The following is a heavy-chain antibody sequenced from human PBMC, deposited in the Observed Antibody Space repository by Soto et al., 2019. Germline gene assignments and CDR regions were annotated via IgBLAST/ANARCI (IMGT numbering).Heavy chain of an antibody. CDR1: GGTFSSYA. J-gene: IGHJ6*02. D-gene: IGHD3-10*01. CDR3: ARASTMGRGSSQLYYGMDV. Sequence: QVQLVQSGAEVKKPGSSVKVSCKASGGTFSSYAISWVRQAPGQGLEWMGGIIPIFGTANYAQKFQGRVRITADESTSTVYMELSSLRSEDTAVYYCARASTMGRGSSQLYYGMDVWGQGTTVTVSS. V-gene: IGHV1-69*01. CDR2: IIPIFGTA.